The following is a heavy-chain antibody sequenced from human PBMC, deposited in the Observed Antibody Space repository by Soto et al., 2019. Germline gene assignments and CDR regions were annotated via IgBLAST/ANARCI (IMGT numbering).Heavy chain of an antibody. CDR1: GVTISGHW. V-gene: IGHV3-74*01. J-gene: IGHJ6*02. CDR2: INSDGSSS. CDR3: AREVRPTALRPSSLMDL. D-gene: IGHD2-2*01. Sequence: WGSLRLFCEASGVTISGHWMHWVRRAPGRGLVWVSRINSDGSSSAYADAVKGRFTISRDNAKNTLYLQMNSLRGEDTAVDYCAREVRPTALRPSSLMDLWGQGTTVTVSS.